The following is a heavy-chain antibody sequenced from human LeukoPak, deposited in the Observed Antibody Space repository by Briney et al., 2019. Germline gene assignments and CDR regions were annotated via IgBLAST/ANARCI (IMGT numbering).Heavy chain of an antibody. Sequence: PSETLSLTCAVYGGSFSGYYWSWIRQPPGKGLEWIGEINHSGSTNYNPSLKSRVTISVDTSKNQFSLKLSSVTAADTAVYYCARGRLRQWLAYWAQGTLVTVSS. CDR1: GGSFSGYY. D-gene: IGHD6-19*01. V-gene: IGHV4-34*01. CDR3: ARGRLRQWLAY. CDR2: INHSGST. J-gene: IGHJ4*02.